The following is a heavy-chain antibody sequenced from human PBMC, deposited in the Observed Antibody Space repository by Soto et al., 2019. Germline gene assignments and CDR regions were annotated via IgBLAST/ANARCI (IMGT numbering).Heavy chain of an antibody. CDR2: IDPSDSYT. CDR3: TRHNYSTLYYDILTGSMPYYFDY. CDR1: GYSFTSYW. J-gene: IGHJ4*02. Sequence: GESLKISCKGSGYSFTSYWISWVRQMPGKGLEWMGRIDPSDSYTNYSPSFQGHVTISADKSISTAYLQWSSLKASDTAMYYCTRHNYSTLYYDILTGSMPYYFDYWGQGTLVTVSS. D-gene: IGHD3-9*01. V-gene: IGHV5-10-1*01.